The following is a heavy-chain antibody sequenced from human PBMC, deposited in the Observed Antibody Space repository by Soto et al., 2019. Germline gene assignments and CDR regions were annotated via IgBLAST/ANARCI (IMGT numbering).Heavy chain of an antibody. J-gene: IGHJ4*02. CDR1: GGSFSGYF. CDR3: ARGTTE. CDR2: IDHSGRT. D-gene: IGHD1-1*01. V-gene: IGHV4-34*01. Sequence: QVQLQQWGAGLLKPSETLSLTCAVYGGSFSGYFWSWIRQTPGKGLEWIGEIDHSGRTKYTPSLKSRVSISVATSKNQLSLRLGSVTAADPALYYCARGTTEWGQGTLVTVSS.